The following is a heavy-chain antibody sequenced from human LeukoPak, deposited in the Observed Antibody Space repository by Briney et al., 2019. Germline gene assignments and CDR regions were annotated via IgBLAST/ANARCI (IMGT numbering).Heavy chain of an antibody. CDR1: GYTFTSYD. J-gene: IGHJ5*02. CDR2: MNPNSGNN. D-gene: IGHD2-2*02. V-gene: IGHV1-8*01. CDR3: ARGYCSSTSCYTENWFDP. Sequence: ASVKVSCKASGYTFTSYDINWVRQATGQGLEWMGWMNPNSGNNGYAQKFQGRVTMTRNTSISTAYMELSSLRSEDTAVYYCARGYCSSTSCYTENWFDPWGQGTLVTVSS.